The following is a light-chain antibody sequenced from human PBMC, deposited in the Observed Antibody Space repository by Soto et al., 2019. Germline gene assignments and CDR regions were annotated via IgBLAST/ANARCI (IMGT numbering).Light chain of an antibody. CDR3: QQYKNWPWT. J-gene: IGKJ1*01. V-gene: IGKV3-15*01. CDR1: QSVSSS. Sequence: EIVMTQSPATLSVSPGERATLSCRTSQSVSSSLAWYQQKPGQAPSLLIYGASTRATGIPARFSGSGSGTEFTLTISSLQSEDCAVYYCQQYKNWPWTFGQGTKVAI. CDR2: GAS.